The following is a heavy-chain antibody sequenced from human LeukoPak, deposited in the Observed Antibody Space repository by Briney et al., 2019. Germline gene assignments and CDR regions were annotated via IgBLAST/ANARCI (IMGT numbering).Heavy chain of an antibody. V-gene: IGHV1-2*02. CDR3: ARTTLWAGYHPYYSDY. CDR2: INPNSGGT. Sequence: ASVKVSCKASGYTFTGYYMHWVRQAPGQGLEWMGWINPNSGGTNYAQKFQGRVTMTRDTSISTAYMELSRLRSDDTAVYYCARTTLWAGYHPYYSDYWGQGTLVTVSS. CDR1: GYTFTGYY. J-gene: IGHJ4*02. D-gene: IGHD2-15*01.